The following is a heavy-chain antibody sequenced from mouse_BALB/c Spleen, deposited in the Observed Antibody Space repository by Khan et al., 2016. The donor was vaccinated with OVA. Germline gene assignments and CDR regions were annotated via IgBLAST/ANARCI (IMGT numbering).Heavy chain of an antibody. Sequence: EVKLLESGPGLVKPSQSLSLTCSVTGYSITSGYFWNWIRQFPGNNLEWMGYIRYDGNSNYNPSLKNRISITRDTSKNQFFLKLNSVTPEDTATYYCARGGSSGPAWFAYWGQGTLVTVSA. J-gene: IGHJ3*01. CDR2: IRYDGNS. CDR3: ARGGSSGPAWFAY. D-gene: IGHD3-1*01. CDR1: GYSITSGYF. V-gene: IGHV3-6*02.